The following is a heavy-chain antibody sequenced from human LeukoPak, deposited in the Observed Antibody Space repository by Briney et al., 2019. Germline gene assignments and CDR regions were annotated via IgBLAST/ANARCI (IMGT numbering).Heavy chain of an antibody. CDR3: ARGSLRGDSSGYPLYYFDY. CDR1: GFTVSSNY. CDR2: IYSGGST. D-gene: IGHD3-22*01. Sequence: GGSLRLSCAASGFTVSSNYMSWVRQAPGKGLEWVSVIYSGGSTYYADSVKGRFTISRDNSKNTLHLQMNSLRAEDTAVYYCARGSLRGDSSGYPLYYFDYWGQGTLVTVSS. J-gene: IGHJ4*02. V-gene: IGHV3-66*02.